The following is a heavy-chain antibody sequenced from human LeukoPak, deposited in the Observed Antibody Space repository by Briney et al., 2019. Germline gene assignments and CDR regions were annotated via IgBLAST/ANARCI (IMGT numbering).Heavy chain of an antibody. V-gene: IGHV3-23*01. D-gene: IGHD1-26*01. CDR2: ISGSGGST. J-gene: IGHJ3*02. CDR3: ARVIVGATAFDI. Sequence: QAGGSLRLSCAASGFTFSSYAMSWVRQAPGKGLEWVSAISGSGGSTYYADSVKGRFTISRDNSKNTLYLQMNSLRAEDTAVYYCARVIVGATAFDIWGQGTMVTVSS. CDR1: GFTFSSYA.